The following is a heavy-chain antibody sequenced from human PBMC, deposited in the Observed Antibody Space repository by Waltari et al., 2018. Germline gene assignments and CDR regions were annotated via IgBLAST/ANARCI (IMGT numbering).Heavy chain of an antibody. CDR3: IRDYGSPY. D-gene: IGHD6-19*01. J-gene: IGHJ4*02. CDR2: RNKDGTET. V-gene: IGHV3-7*03. CDR1: GFTLSNYW. Sequence: EAQQVESGGDLVQPGGSLRLSCVVSGFTLSNYWMSWVRQAPGKGLEWVANRNKDGTETYYVDSGRGRFTISKDDAKNSVYLQMNSLKVEDTAVYYCIRDYGSPYWGQGTLVTVSS.